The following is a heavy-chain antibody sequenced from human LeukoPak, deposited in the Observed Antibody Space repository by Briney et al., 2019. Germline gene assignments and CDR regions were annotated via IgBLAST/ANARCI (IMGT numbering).Heavy chain of an antibody. J-gene: IGHJ4*02. CDR3: AKGHSGTSHSALDC. CDR1: GFTFSNYA. CDR2: SGSDGNT. D-gene: IGHD5-12*01. Sequence: AGSLRLSCAASGFTFSNYAMTWIPQAPGKGLAWVSVSGSDGNTYYAGSVKGPFTISRDISKNTLHLQMNSLRAEDTAVYYCAKGHSGTSHSALDCCGQGTLVTVSS. V-gene: IGHV3-23*01.